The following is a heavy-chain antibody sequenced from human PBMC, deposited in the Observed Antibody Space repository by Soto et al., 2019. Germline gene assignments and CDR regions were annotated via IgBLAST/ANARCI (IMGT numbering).Heavy chain of an antibody. CDR2: INAGNGNT. D-gene: IGHD3-10*01. V-gene: IGHV1-3*01. CDR3: ARGGLGSGSYYMNSEWFAP. CDR1: GYTFTSYS. Sequence: ASVNVSCKASGYTFTSYSMHWVRQAPGQRLEWMGWINAGNGNTKYSQKFQGRVTITRDTSSSTAYMELSSLSSEETAVYYCARGGLGSGSYYMNSEWFAPWGTRYMVTVSA. J-gene: IGHJ5*02.